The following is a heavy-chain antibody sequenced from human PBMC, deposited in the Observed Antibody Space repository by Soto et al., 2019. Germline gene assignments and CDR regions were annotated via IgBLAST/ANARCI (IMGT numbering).Heavy chain of an antibody. Sequence: KVLASVKVSCKASGGTFSSYAISWVRQAPGQGLEWMGGIIPIFGTANYAQKFQGRVTITADESTSTAYMELSSLRSEDTAVFYCARDKAGDGYFGGYFDYWGQGTLVTVSS. CDR1: GGTFSSYA. CDR3: ARDKAGDGYFGGYFDY. V-gene: IGHV1-69*13. D-gene: IGHD5-12*01. CDR2: IIPIFGTA. J-gene: IGHJ4*02.